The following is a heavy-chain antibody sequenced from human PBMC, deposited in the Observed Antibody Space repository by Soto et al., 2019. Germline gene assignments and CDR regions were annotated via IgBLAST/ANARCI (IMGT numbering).Heavy chain of an antibody. CDR3: ARDFDPGAFDI. CDR2: ISSSSSYI. V-gene: IGHV3-21*01. J-gene: IGHJ3*02. D-gene: IGHD3-9*01. CDR1: GFTFSSYS. Sequence: GGSLRLSCAASGFTFSSYSMNWVRQAPGKGLEWVSSISSSSSYIYYADSVKGRFTISRDNAKNSLYLQMNSLRAEDTAVYYCARDFDPGAFDIWGQGTMVTVSS.